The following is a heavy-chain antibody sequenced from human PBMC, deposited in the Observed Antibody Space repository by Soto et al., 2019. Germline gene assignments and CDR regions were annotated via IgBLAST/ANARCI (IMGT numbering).Heavy chain of an antibody. V-gene: IGHV1-69*12. CDR3: ARDRGQHHAEI. CDR1: GGTFSSYA. Sequence: QVQLVQSGAEVKKPGSSVKVSWKASGGTFSSYASSWVRQAPGQGLEWMGGIVPIFGTANYAQKFQGRVTITADVSTSTAYMELSSLRSEDTAVYYCARDRGQHHAEIWGQGTMVTVSS. CDR2: IVPIFGTA. J-gene: IGHJ3*02. D-gene: IGHD3-10*01.